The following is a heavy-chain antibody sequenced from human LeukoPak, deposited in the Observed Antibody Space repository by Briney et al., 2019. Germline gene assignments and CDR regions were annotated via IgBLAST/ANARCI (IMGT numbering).Heavy chain of an antibody. D-gene: IGHD1-14*01. Sequence: PSETLSLTCTASGGSISSYYWSWIRQPAGKGLEWIGRIYTSGSTNYTPSLKSRVPISVDKSKNQFSLNLSSVTAPDTAVYYCARPDPEGDAFDIWGQGTMVTVSS. J-gene: IGHJ3*02. V-gene: IGHV4-4*07. CDR2: IYTSGST. CDR3: ARPDPEGDAFDI. CDR1: GGSISSYY.